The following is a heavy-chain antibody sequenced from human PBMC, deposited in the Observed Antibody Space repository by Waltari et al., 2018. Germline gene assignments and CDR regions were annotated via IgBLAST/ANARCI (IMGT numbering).Heavy chain of an antibody. CDR1: RYSFTSYW. CDR2: IYPGDSDT. CDR3: ARAYYDILTGYQHYDAFDI. Sequence: EVQLVQSGAEVKKPGESLKISCKGSRYSFTSYWIGWVRQMPGKGLEWMGIIYPGDSDTRYSPSFQGQVTISADKSISTAYLQWSSLKASDTAMYYCARAYYDILTGYQHYDAFDIWGQGTMVTVSS. D-gene: IGHD3-9*01. J-gene: IGHJ3*02. V-gene: IGHV5-51*03.